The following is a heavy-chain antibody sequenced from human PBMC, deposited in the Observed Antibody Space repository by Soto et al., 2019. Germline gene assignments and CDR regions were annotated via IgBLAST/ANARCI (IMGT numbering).Heavy chain of an antibody. CDR1: GGTFSSYT. CDR3: AREDSYYYYMDV. J-gene: IGHJ6*03. Sequence: ASVKVSCKASGGTFSSYTISWVRQAPGQGLEWMGRIIPILGIANYAQKFQGRVTITADKSTSTAYMELSSLRSEDTAVYYCAREDSYYYYMDVWGKGTTVTVSS. CDR2: IIPILGIA. V-gene: IGHV1-69*02.